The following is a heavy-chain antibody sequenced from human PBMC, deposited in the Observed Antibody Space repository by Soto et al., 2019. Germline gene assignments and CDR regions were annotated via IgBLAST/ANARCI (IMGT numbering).Heavy chain of an antibody. CDR2: IYYSGST. CDR3: ARVAPKSSGSHLFYFDY. V-gene: IGHV4-61*01. J-gene: IGHJ4*02. D-gene: IGHD1-26*01. Sequence: SETLSLTCTVSGGSVSSGSYYWSWIRQPPGKGLEWIGYIYYSGSTNYNPSLKSRVTISVDTSKNQFSLKLSSVTAADTAVYYCARVAPKSSGSHLFYFDYWGEGTLVTVSS. CDR1: GGSVSSGSYY.